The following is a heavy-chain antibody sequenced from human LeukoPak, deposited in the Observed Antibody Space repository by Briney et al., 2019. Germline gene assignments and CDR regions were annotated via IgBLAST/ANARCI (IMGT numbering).Heavy chain of an antibody. D-gene: IGHD3-16*02. J-gene: IGHJ4*02. V-gene: IGHV4-39*07. CDR2: IYYSGST. CDR3: ARVFRSGFTFGGVIAY. Sequence: SETLSLTCTVSGGSISSSSYYWGWIRQPPGKGLEWIGSIYYSGSTYYNPSLKSRVTISVDTSKNQFSLKLSSVTAADTAVYYCARVFRSGFTFGGVIAYWGQGTLVTVSS. CDR1: GGSISSSSYY.